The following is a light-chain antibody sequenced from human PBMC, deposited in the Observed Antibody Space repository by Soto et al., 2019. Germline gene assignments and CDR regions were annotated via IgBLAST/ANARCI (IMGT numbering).Light chain of an antibody. J-gene: IGKJ3*01. CDR2: GTS. CDR3: QQCETSPLFT. CDR1: QSVSSIY. Sequence: EIVLTQSPGTLSLSPGERATLSCRASQSVSSIYLAWYQQKPGQPPRLLISGTSRRATGIPDRFSGSGSGTDFTLTISRLEPEDFAVYNCQQCETSPLFTFGPGTKVDIK. V-gene: IGKV3-20*01.